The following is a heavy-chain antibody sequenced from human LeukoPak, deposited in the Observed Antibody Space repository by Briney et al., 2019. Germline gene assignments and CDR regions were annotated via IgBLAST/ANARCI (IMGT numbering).Heavy chain of an antibody. V-gene: IGHV4-31*03. CDR3: AREKGYCSGGSCYGSWFDP. CDR1: GGSISSGGYY. CDR2: IYYSGST. Sequence: PSETLSLTCTVSGGSISSGGYYWSWIRQHPGKGLEWIGYIYYSGSTYYNPSLKSRVTTSVDTSKDQFSLKLSSVTAADTAVYYCAREKGYCSGGSCYGSWFDPWGQGTLVTVSS. D-gene: IGHD2-15*01. J-gene: IGHJ5*02.